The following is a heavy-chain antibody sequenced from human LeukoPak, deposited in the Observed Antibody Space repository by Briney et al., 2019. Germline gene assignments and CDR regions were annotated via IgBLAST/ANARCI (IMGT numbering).Heavy chain of an antibody. V-gene: IGHV3-53*01. CDR1: GFTFSSYE. D-gene: IGHD3-22*01. Sequence: GGSLRLSCAASGFTFSSYEMNWVRQAPGKGLEWVSTAYDDDNRNYADSVKGRFTISRDNAKNTLDLQMNSLRVEDTAVYFCVRERIDNDYEAWGRGVLVTVSS. CDR2: AYDDDNR. CDR3: VRERIDNDYEA. J-gene: IGHJ5*02.